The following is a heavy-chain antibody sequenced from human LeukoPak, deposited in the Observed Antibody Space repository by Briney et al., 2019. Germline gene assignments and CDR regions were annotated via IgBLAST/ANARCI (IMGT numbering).Heavy chain of an antibody. Sequence: SVKVSCKASGGTFSSYAISWVRQAPGQGLEWMGRIIPIFGTANYAQKFQGRVTITTDESTSTAYMELSSLRSEETAVYYCARSTYGSGPYYYYYMDVWGKGTTVTVSS. J-gene: IGHJ6*03. CDR2: IIPIFGTA. V-gene: IGHV1-69*05. CDR3: ARSTYGSGPYYYYYMDV. CDR1: GGTFSSYA. D-gene: IGHD3-10*01.